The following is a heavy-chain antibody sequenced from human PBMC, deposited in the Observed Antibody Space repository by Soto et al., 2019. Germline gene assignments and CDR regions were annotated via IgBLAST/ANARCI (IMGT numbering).Heavy chain of an antibody. Sequence: PGGFLRLSCAASGFTVSSNYMSWVRQAPGKGLEWVSVIYSGGSTYYADSVKGRFTISRHNSKNTLYLQMNSLRAEDTAVYYCARGGPTTVTSDYYYMDVWGKRTTVTVSS. J-gene: IGHJ6*03. V-gene: IGHV3-53*04. D-gene: IGHD4-17*01. CDR2: IYSGGST. CDR1: GFTVSSNY. CDR3: ARGGPTTVTSDYYYMDV.